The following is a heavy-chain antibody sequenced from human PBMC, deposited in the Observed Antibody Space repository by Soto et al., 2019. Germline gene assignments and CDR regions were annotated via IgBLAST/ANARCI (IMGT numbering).Heavy chain of an antibody. D-gene: IGHD6-13*01. CDR3: ASPVHLYSSSWGPHNYYYYGMEV. CDR1: GYSFTSYW. CDR2: IDPSDSYT. Sequence: GESLKISCKGSGYSFTSYWISWVRQMPGKGLEWMGRIDPSDSYTNYSPSFQGHVTISADKSISTAYLQWSSLKASDTAMYYCASPVHLYSSSWGPHNYYYYGMEVWGQGTTVTVSS. J-gene: IGHJ6*02. V-gene: IGHV5-10-1*01.